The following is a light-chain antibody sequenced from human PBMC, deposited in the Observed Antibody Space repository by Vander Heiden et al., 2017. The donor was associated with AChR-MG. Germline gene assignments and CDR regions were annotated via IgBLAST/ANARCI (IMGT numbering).Light chain of an antibody. Sequence: EIVMTQSPATLSVSPGERATLSCRASQSVSSNLAWYQQKPGQAPRLLIYGASTRATGIPARFSGSGSGTEFTLTISSLQSEDFAVYYCQQYNNPGEYTFGQGTKLEIK. CDR1: QSVSSN. V-gene: IGKV3-15*01. CDR2: GAS. CDR3: QQYNNPGEYT. J-gene: IGKJ2*01.